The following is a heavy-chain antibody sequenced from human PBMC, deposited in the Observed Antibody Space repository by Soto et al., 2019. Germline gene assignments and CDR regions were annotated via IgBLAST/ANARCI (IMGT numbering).Heavy chain of an antibody. Sequence: QVQLQESGPGLVKPSETMSLTCTVSGSSISSYYWSWLRQPPGKGLEWIGYIYYSGSTNYNPSLKSRVIISVDTSKKQFSLRLNSVTAADTAVYYCTRVGGYYGDYPNFDYWGQGTLVTVSS. V-gene: IGHV4-59*01. J-gene: IGHJ4*01. CDR3: TRVGGYYGDYPNFDY. CDR2: IYYSGST. CDR1: GSSISSYY. D-gene: IGHD4-17*01.